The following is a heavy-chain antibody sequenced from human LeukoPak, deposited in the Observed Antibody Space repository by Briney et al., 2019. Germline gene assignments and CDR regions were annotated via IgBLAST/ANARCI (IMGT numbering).Heavy chain of an antibody. V-gene: IGHV1-69*13. CDR1: GGTFSSYA. J-gene: IGHJ4*02. CDR2: IIPIFGTA. CDR3: ARGFNYYDSSGSFDY. D-gene: IGHD3-22*01. Sequence: ASVKVSCKASGGTFSSYAISWVRQAPGQGLEWMGGIIPIFGTANYAQKFQGRVTITADESTSTAYMELSSLRSEDTAVYYCARGFNYYDSSGSFDYWGQGTLVTVSS.